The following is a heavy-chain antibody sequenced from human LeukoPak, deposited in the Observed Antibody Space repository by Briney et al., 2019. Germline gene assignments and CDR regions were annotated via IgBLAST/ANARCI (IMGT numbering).Heavy chain of an antibody. CDR2: INPNSGGA. V-gene: IGHV1-2*06. D-gene: IGHD2-2*01. Sequence: ASVKVSCRASGYTFTGDYLHWVRQAPGQGLEWMGRINPNSGGANYAQNFQGRVTMTRDTSISTAHMELSRLRSDDTAVYYCARSYCIGTNCYSHLFDYWGQGTLVTVSS. CDR1: GYTFTGDY. CDR3: ARSYCIGTNCYSHLFDY. J-gene: IGHJ4*02.